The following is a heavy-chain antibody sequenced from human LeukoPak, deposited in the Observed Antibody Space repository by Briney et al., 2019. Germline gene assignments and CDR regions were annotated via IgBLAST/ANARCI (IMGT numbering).Heavy chain of an antibody. Sequence: PGGSLRLSCGASGFTFRSYSMNWVREAPGKGLEGVSSISSSRSYIYYADSVKGRFTISRDNAKNSLYLQMNSLRAEHTAVYYCASGSGWHYFDYWGQGTLVTVSS. D-gene: IGHD6-19*01. CDR1: GFTFRSYS. CDR3: ASGSGWHYFDY. CDR2: ISSSRSYI. J-gene: IGHJ4*02. V-gene: IGHV3-21*04.